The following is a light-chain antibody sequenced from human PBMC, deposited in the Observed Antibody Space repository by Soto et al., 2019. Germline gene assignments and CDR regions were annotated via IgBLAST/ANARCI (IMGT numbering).Light chain of an antibody. CDR3: QSYDSSLSGHYV. J-gene: IGLJ1*01. CDR1: SSNTGAGYD. Sequence: QSVLTQPPSVSGAPGQRVTISCTGGSSNTGAGYDVHWYQQLPGTAPKLLIYGNSNRPSGVPDRFSGSKSGTSASLAITGLQAEDEADYYCQSYDSSLSGHYVFGTGTKLTVL. CDR2: GNS. V-gene: IGLV1-40*01.